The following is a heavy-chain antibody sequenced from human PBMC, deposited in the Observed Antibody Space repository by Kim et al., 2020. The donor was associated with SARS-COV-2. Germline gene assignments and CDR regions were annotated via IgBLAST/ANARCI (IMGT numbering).Heavy chain of an antibody. CDR2: ISSSSSYI. CDR1: GFTFSSYS. CDR3: ARDAYDILTGYQEAYYFDY. V-gene: IGHV3-21*01. D-gene: IGHD3-9*01. Sequence: GGSLRLSCAASGFTFSSYSMNWVRQAPGKGLEWVSSISSSSSYIYYADSVKGRFTISRDNAKNSLYLQMNSLRAEDTAVYYCARDAYDILTGYQEAYYFDYWGQGTLVTVSS. J-gene: IGHJ4*02.